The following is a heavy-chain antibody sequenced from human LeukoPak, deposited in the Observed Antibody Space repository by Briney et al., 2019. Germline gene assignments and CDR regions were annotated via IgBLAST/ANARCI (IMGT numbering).Heavy chain of an antibody. CDR2: ICYSGST. D-gene: IGHD6-13*01. J-gene: IGHJ3*02. CDR3: ARVPTYEIAAARVGYAFDI. CDR1: GGSISSSTYY. V-gene: IGHV4-39*01. Sequence: SETLSLTCTVSGGSISSSTYYWGWIRQPPGKGLEWIGTICYSGSTYYNPSLQSRVTISVDTSKNQFSLKLSSVTAVDTAVYYCARVPTYEIAAARVGYAFDIWGQGTMVTVSS.